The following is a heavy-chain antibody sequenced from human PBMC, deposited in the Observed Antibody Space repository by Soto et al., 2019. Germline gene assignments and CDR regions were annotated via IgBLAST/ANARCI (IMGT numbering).Heavy chain of an antibody. CDR1: GYTFTGYA. CDR2: INAGNGNT. Sequence: QVQLVQSGAEEKKPGASVKVSCKASGYTFTGYAMHWVRQAPGQRLEWMGWINAGNGNTKYSQKFQGRVTITRYTAASTAYMELSSLRSEDTAVYYCARAVAVAADFDYWGQGTLVTVSS. CDR3: ARAVAVAADFDY. V-gene: IGHV1-3*05. J-gene: IGHJ4*02. D-gene: IGHD6-19*01.